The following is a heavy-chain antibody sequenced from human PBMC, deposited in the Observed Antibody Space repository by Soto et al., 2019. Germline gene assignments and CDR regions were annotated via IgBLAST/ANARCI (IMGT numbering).Heavy chain of an antibody. Sequence: QVQLVESGGGVVQPGRSLRLSCAASGFTFSSYAMHWVRQAPGKGLEWVAVISYDGSNKYYADSVKGRFTISRDNSKNTLYLQMNSLRAEDTAVYYCASGEWYGDFDYWGQGTLVTVSS. D-gene: IGHD3-3*01. J-gene: IGHJ4*02. CDR1: GFTFSSYA. V-gene: IGHV3-30-3*01. CDR3: ASGEWYGDFDY. CDR2: ISYDGSNK.